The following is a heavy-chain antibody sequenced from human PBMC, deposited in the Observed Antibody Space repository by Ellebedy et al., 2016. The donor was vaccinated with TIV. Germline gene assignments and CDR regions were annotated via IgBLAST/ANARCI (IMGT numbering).Heavy chain of an antibody. J-gene: IGHJ4*02. CDR1: GGTFSSYG. CDR2: ISAYNGNT. Sequence: AASVKVSCKASGGTFSSYGISWVRQAPGQGLEWMGWISAYNGNTNYAQKLQGRVTMTTDTSTSTAYMELRSLRSEDTAVYYCATAYCGGDCYSGFDYWGQGTLVTVSS. V-gene: IGHV1-18*01. CDR3: ATAYCGGDCYSGFDY. D-gene: IGHD2-21*02.